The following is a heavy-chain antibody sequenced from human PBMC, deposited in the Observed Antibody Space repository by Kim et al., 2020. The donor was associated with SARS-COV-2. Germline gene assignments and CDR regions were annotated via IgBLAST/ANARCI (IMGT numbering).Heavy chain of an antibody. J-gene: IGHJ6*02. D-gene: IGHD2-2*01. CDR1: GFTFSSYG. V-gene: IGHV3-33*05. Sequence: GGSLRLSCAASGFTFSSYGMHWVRQAPGKGLEWVAVISYDGSNKYYADSVKGRFTISRDNSKNTLYLQMNSLRAEDTAVYYCARDAVDSSSTSCYSGWTYYYYGMDVWGQGTTVTVSS. CDR2: ISYDGSNK. CDR3: ARDAVDSSSTSCYSGWTYYYYGMDV.